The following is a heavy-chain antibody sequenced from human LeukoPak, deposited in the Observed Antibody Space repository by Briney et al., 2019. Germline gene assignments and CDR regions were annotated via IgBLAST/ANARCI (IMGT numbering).Heavy chain of an antibody. CDR1: GGSLSGHW. CDR2: IYYSGNT. D-gene: IGHD6-13*01. V-gene: IGHV4-59*08. CDR3: AGLHFAAAEEFDP. J-gene: IGHJ5*02. Sequence: AETVSLTCTVSGGSLSGHWWSWIRQPPGKGLEWIGYIYYSGNTNYNPSLNTRVTISVDTSKNQFSLNLRSVTAADTAVYYCAGLHFAAAEEFDPWGQGTLVTVSS.